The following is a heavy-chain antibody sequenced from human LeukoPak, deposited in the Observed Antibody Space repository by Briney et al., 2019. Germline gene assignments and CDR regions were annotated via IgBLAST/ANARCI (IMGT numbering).Heavy chain of an antibody. CDR1: GFTFSSYS. J-gene: IGHJ6*03. Sequence: SGGSLRLSCAASGFTFSSYSMMWVRQAPGKGLEWVSYISSSSTTIHYADSVKGRFTISRDNSKNTLYLQMNSLRAEDTAVYYCARDPGSRYYYYYMDVWGKGTTVTVSS. CDR3: ARDPGSRYYYYYMDV. D-gene: IGHD1-26*01. CDR2: ISSSSTTI. V-gene: IGHV3-48*01.